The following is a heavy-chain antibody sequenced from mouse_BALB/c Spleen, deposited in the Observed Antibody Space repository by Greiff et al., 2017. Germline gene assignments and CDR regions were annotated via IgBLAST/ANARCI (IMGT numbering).Heavy chain of an antibody. D-gene: IGHD2-4*01. CDR2: IWAGGST. CDR1: GFSLTSYG. CDR3: ASALTTMIRTWYAY. J-gene: IGHJ3*01. V-gene: IGHV2-9*02. Sequence: VKLIESGPGLVAPSQSLSITSTVSGFSLTSYGVHWVRQPPGKGLEWLGVIWAGGSTNYNSALISRLSISKDNSKSQVFLKMNSLQTDDTAMYYCASALTTMIRTWYAYWGGGTLVTVSA.